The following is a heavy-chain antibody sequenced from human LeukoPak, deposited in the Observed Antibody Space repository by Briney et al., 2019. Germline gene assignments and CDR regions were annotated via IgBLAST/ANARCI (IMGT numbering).Heavy chain of an antibody. Sequence: GGSLRLSCVASGFTFDDYGMSWVRQAPGKGREWDSGINWMGGSTGYADSVKGRFTISRDNAKNSLYLQMNSLRAEDTALYYCAREREGTAIPGDAFDIWGQGTMVTVSS. J-gene: IGHJ3*02. CDR3: AREREGTAIPGDAFDI. V-gene: IGHV3-20*04. CDR1: GFTFDDYG. D-gene: IGHD1-1*01. CDR2: INWMGGST.